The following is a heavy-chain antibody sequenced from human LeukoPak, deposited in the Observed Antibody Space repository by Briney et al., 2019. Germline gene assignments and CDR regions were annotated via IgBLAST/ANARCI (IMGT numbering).Heavy chain of an antibody. CDR1: GGTFSSYA. CDR2: IIPIFGTA. CDR3: ARGTFMGWYMDV. Sequence: SVKVSCKASGGTFSSYAISWVRQAPGQGLEWMGGIIPIFGTANYAQKFQGRVTITADESTSSAYMELSSLRSEDTAVYYCARGTFMGWYMDVWGKGTTVTVSS. D-gene: IGHD1-14*01. V-gene: IGHV1-69*13. J-gene: IGHJ6*03.